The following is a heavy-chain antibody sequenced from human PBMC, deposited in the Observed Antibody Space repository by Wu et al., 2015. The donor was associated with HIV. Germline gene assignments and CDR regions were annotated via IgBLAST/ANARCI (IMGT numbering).Heavy chain of an antibody. J-gene: IGHJ6*02. CDR1: GYTITTYD. D-gene: IGHD3-10*01. CDR2: MNSNNGKT. V-gene: IGHV1-8*01. CDR3: ATSYYGSGSYPTFYYYYAMDV. Sequence: QVQLVQSGAEVKKPGASVKVSCQASGYTITTYDFNWVRQAPGQGLEWMGWMNSNNGKTGYGQKFQGRVAMTRNISTRTAYMELSGLKSGDTAVYYCATSYYGSGSYPTFYYYYAMDVWGQGTTVTVSS.